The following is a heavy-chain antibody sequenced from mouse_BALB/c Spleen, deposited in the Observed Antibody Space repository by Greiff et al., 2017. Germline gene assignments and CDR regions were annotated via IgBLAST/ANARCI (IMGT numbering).Heavy chain of an antibody. V-gene: IGHV14-3*02. CDR1: GFNITDSY. CDR3: ARDRWDEYAMDY. J-gene: IGHJ4*01. CDR2: IDPANGNT. D-gene: IGHD4-1*01. Sequence: EVQLQQSGAELVKPGASVTLSCTASGFNITDSYMHWVKQRPEQGLEWLGRIDPANGNTKYDPKFQGKATITADTSSNTAYLQLSSLTSEATAVYYCARDRWDEYAMDYWGQGTSVTVSS.